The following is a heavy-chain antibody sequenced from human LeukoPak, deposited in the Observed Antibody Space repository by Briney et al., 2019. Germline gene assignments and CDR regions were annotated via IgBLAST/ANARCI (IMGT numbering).Heavy chain of an antibody. V-gene: IGHV3-7*01. Sequence: RGSLRLSCAASGFTFSSYWMSWVRQAPGKGLEWVANIKQDGSEKYYVDSVKGRFTISRDNAKNSLYLQMNSLRAEDTAVYYCARGYRSGWYAGYNWFDPWGQGTLVTVSS. D-gene: IGHD6-19*01. J-gene: IGHJ5*02. CDR3: ARGYRSGWYAGYNWFDP. CDR1: GFTFSSYW. CDR2: IKQDGSEK.